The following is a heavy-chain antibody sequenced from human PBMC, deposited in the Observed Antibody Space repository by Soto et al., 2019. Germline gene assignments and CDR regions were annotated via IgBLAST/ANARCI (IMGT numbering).Heavy chain of an antibody. V-gene: IGHV3-23*01. D-gene: IGHD1-26*01. J-gene: IGHJ4*02. CDR2: ISGSGGST. CDR1: GFTFSTYA. Sequence: GGSLDSPAASGFTFSTYAMSWVRQAPGKGLEWVSAISGSGGSTYYADSVKGRFTISRDNSKNTLYVQLNSLRAEDTAVYYCAKERDSRGYFDYWGQGILVTVSS. CDR3: AKERDSRGYFDY.